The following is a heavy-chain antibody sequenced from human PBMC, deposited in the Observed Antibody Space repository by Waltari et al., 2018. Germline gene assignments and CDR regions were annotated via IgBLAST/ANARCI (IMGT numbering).Heavy chain of an antibody. J-gene: IGHJ4*02. V-gene: IGHV3-23*01. CDR3: ATPFYNWDDPLHS. CDR2: ITVGDDA. D-gene: IGHD1-20*01. Sequence: EVQLLESGGDLVQPGGSLRLSCAASGITFSNFPINWVRLAPGTGLEWVSAITVGDDAHYADALRGRFTISRDSSKDTGHLQMNGLRVEDTAIYYCATPFYNWDDPLHSWGQGTPVTVSS. CDR1: GITFSNFP.